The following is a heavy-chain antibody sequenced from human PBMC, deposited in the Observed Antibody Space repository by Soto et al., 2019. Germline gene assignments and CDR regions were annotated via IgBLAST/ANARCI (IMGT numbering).Heavy chain of an antibody. J-gene: IGHJ4*02. CDR3: AKRQGIGAAAKNFDF. CDR1: VFIFSNHA. CDR2: ISAGGNLI. V-gene: IGHV3-23*01. Sequence: GSLRLSCAASVFIFSNHAMSWVRQVPGKGLEWVSGISAGGNLIYYADSVRGRFTMSRDNSKNMLYLQMNSLRAEDTAVYFCAKRQGIGAAAKNFDFWGQGARVTVSS. D-gene: IGHD6-13*01.